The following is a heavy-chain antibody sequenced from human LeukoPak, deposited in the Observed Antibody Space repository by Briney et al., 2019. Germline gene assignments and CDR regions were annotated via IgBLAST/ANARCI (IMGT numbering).Heavy chain of an antibody. Sequence: GASVKVSCKASGYTFASYGISWVRQAPGQGLEWMGWISAFNGNTNYAQKLQGRVTMTTDTSTSTAYMELRSLRSDDTAVYYCARDQVGAPLDYWGQGTLVTVSS. V-gene: IGHV1-18*01. J-gene: IGHJ4*02. CDR1: GYTFASYG. CDR2: ISAFNGNT. CDR3: ARDQVGAPLDY. D-gene: IGHD1-26*01.